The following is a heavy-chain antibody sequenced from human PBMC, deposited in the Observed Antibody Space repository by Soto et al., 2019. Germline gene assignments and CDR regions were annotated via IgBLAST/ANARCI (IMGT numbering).Heavy chain of an antibody. Sequence: EVQLVQSGAEVKKPGESLKISCKGSGYSFTSYWIGRVRQMPGKGLEWMGIVYPGDSDTRYSPAFKGQVTISADKTISTAYRQWGSLKASDTAMYYGARPGSDGYNWFDYWGQGTLVTVSS. CDR2: VYPGDSDT. D-gene: IGHD5-12*01. V-gene: IGHV5-51*01. J-gene: IGHJ4*02. CDR3: ARPGSDGYNWFDY. CDR1: GYSFTSYW.